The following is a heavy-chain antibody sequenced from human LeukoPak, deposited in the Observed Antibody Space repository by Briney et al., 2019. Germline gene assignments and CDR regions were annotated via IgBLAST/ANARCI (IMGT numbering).Heavy chain of an antibody. V-gene: IGHV4-59*01. Sequence: SETLSLTCTVSGGSISSYYWSWIRQPPGKGLEWIWYIYYSGGTNYNPSLKSRVTISEDTSKNQSSLKLSSVTAADTAVYYCARGGQTGYSSGRLDYWGQGTLVTVSS. CDR3: ARGGQTGYSSGRLDY. CDR1: GGSISSYY. CDR2: IYYSGGT. D-gene: IGHD6-19*01. J-gene: IGHJ4*02.